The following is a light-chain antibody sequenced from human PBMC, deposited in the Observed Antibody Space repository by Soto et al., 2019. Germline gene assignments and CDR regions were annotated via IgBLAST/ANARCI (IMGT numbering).Light chain of an antibody. J-gene: IGKJ1*01. CDR1: QDIDSR. CDR3: LQVKSFPRT. V-gene: IGKV1-12*01. Sequence: DIQMTQSQSSVSASVGDTVTITGRASQDIDSRLAWFQQKPGRAPKYLIQAASILQSGFPSRFAGSGSGTDFTLTINTLQPEDFATYYCLQVKSFPRTFGQGTKADIK. CDR2: AAS.